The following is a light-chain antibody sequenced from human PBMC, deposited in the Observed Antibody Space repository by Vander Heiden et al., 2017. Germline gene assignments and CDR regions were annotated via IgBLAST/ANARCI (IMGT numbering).Light chain of an antibody. J-gene: IGKJ1*01. Sequence: DIQMTQSPSTLSASLGDRVTITCRASQSISTWLAWYQLKPGKAPKVHIHKASTLVSGATSRFSGSGSGTEFTLTISSLQPDDFATYYCQQYQTFSTFGQGTKVEIK. CDR1: QSISTW. CDR3: QQYQTFST. CDR2: KAS. V-gene: IGKV1-5*03.